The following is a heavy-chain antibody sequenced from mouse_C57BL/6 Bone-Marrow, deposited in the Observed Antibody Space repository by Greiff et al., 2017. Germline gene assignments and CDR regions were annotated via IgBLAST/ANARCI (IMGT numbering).Heavy chain of an antibody. V-gene: IGHV1-59*01. CDR2: IDPSDSYT. J-gene: IGHJ2*01. CDR3: ARWLLRFYYFDY. CDR1: GYTFTSYW. Sequence: QVQLQQPGAELVRPGTSVKLSCKASGYTFTSYWMHWVKQRPGQGLEWIGVIDPSDSYTNYNQKFKGKATLTVDTSSSTDYMQLSSLTSEDSAVYYCARWLLRFYYFDYWGQGTTLTVSS. D-gene: IGHD2-3*01.